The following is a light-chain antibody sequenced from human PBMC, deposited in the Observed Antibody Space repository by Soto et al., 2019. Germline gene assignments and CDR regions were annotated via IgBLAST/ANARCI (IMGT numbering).Light chain of an antibody. V-gene: IGKV1-5*03. CDR1: QDINYW. CDR2: QAS. J-gene: IGKJ1*01. Sequence: DIQMTQSPSTLSASVGDRVTITCRASQDINYWLAWYQQKPGKAPKVLIYQASSLESGVTSRFSGSGSGTEFTLTISSLQPDDFATYYCQQHVTYFRTVGQGTKVEVK. CDR3: QQHVTYFRT.